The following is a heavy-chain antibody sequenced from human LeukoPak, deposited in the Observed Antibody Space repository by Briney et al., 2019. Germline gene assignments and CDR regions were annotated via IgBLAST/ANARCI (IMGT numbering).Heavy chain of an antibody. CDR2: INPSGGST. CDR3: ARDQGGAAAAPGYFQH. D-gene: IGHD6-13*01. V-gene: IGHV1-46*01. J-gene: IGHJ1*01. Sequence: ASVKVSCKASGYTFTSYYMHWVRQAPGQGLEWMGIINPSGGSTSYAQKFQGRVTMTRDTSTSTVYMELSSLRSEDTAMYYCARDQGGAAAAPGYFQHWGQGTLVTVSS. CDR1: GYTFTSYY.